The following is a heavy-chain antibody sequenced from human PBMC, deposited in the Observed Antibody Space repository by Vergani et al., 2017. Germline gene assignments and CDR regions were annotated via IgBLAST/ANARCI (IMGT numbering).Heavy chain of an antibody. V-gene: IGHV1-69*08. D-gene: IGHD3-22*01. J-gene: IGHJ4*02. Sequence: QVQLVQSGAEVKKPGSSVKVSCKASGGTFSSYTISWVRQAPGQGLEWMGRIIPILGIANYAQKFQGRVTITADKSTSTAYMELSSLRSEGTAVYYCARDGHYYESSGWPTEVDWGQGTLVTVSS. CDR1: GGTFSSYT. CDR3: ARDGHYYESSGWPTEVD. CDR2: IIPILGIA.